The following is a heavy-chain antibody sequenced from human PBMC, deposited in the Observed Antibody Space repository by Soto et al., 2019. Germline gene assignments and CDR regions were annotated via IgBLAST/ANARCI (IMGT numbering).Heavy chain of an antibody. Sequence: GASVKVSCKASGGTFSSYAISWVRQAPGQGLEWMGGIIPIFGTANYAQKFQGRVTITADESTSTAYMELSSLRSEDTAVYYCARDDPTTATVYYYYYGMDVWGQGTTVTSP. D-gene: IGHD4-4*01. CDR1: GGTFSSYA. V-gene: IGHV1-69*13. CDR3: ARDDPTTATVYYYYYGMDV. CDR2: IIPIFGTA. J-gene: IGHJ6*02.